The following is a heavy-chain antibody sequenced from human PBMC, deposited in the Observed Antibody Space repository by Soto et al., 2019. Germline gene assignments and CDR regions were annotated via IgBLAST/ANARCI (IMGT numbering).Heavy chain of an antibody. CDR3: ATYSYLLDTIGYHDV. J-gene: IGHJ4*02. D-gene: IGHD2-15*01. Sequence: QLHLQESGPGLVSPSETLSLNCTVSGGSMRRSSYYWGWIRQTPGTGLEGIASISYSGMTYYRHSLKGRVAISLYRAQNQFSLRLHSMTAAATARYYCATYSYLLDTIGYHDVWRQGLQVTVSS. CDR2: ISYSGMT. V-gene: IGHV4-39*01. CDR1: GGSMRRSSYY.